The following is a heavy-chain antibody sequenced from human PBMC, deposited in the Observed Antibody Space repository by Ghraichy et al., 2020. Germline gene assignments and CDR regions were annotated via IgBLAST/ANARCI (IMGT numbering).Heavy chain of an antibody. V-gene: IGHV3-74*01. CDR3: ARGRSTASWYFDL. CDR2: INNDGSST. CDR1: GFTFSSYW. Sequence: GGSLRLSCAASGFTFSSYWMHWVRQAPGKGLVWVSRINNDGSSTSFADSVKGRFTISRDNAKNTLYLQMNSLRADDTAVYYCARGRSTASWYFDLWGRGTLVTVSS. J-gene: IGHJ2*01. D-gene: IGHD4-17*01.